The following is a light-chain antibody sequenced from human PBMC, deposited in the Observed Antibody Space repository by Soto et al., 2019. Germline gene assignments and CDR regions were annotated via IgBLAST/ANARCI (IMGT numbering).Light chain of an antibody. J-gene: IGKJ4*01. CDR2: GAS. CDR1: QSVSSN. V-gene: IGKV3-15*01. CDR3: QQYGSSPLT. Sequence: EIVMTQSPATLSVSPGERATLSCSASQSVSSNLAWYQQKPGQAPSLLIYGASTRATGIPARFSGSGSGTDFTLTISRLEPEDFAMYYCQQYGSSPLTFGGGTKVDIK.